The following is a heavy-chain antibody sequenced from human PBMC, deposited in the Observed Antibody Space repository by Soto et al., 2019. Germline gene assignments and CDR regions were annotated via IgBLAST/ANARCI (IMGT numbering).Heavy chain of an antibody. V-gene: IGHV4-34*01. Sequence: SETLSLTCAVYGGSFSGYYWTWIRQPPGTGLEWIGEINHSGSTNYNPSLKSRVTISVDTSKNQFSLKLSSVTAADTAVYYCARHQNGGIAAAGPDYGMDVWGQGTTVTVSS. D-gene: IGHD6-13*01. J-gene: IGHJ6*02. CDR1: GGSFSGYY. CDR2: INHSGST. CDR3: ARHQNGGIAAAGPDYGMDV.